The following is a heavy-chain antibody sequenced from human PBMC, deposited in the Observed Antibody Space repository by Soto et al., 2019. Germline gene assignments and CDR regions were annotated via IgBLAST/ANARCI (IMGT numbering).Heavy chain of an antibody. CDR1: GFTFSSYI. CDR2: ISRDRSDI. J-gene: IGHJ4*02. D-gene: IGHD2-15*01. CDR3: ASRRYCPDY. Sequence: PGGSLRLSCAASGFTFSSYIMNWVRQAPGKGLEWVANISRDRSDIYYVDSVKGRFTISRDNAKNSLYLQMNSLRAEDTAVYYCASRRYCPDYWGQGTLVTVSS. V-gene: IGHV3-7*01.